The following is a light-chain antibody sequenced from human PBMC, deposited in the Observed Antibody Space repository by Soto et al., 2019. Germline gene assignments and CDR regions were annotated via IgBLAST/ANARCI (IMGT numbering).Light chain of an antibody. Sequence: DIQLNQSPSFLSASVGDRVTITCRASHAISNYLAWYQQKPGKAPNRLIHTASTLQSGVPSRFSGSGSGTEFTLTISSLQPEDFATYCCTERNSYPITFGQGARLEI. CDR2: TAS. J-gene: IGKJ5*01. V-gene: IGKV1-9*01. CDR3: TERNSYPIT. CDR1: HAISNY.